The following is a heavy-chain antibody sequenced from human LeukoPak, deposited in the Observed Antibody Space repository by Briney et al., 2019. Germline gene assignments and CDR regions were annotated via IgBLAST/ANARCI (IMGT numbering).Heavy chain of an antibody. Sequence: ASVKVSCKTSGYSFTDYYIHWVRQAPGQGLEWMGWINTKSGRTSSARKFPGRVTMTRAPSITTVYMDMAWLTSDDTAIYFCARADFIDAGPYLIGPWGQGTLVTVSS. CDR2: INTKSGRT. CDR1: GYSFTDYY. CDR3: ARADFIDAGPYLIGP. J-gene: IGHJ5*02. V-gene: IGHV1-2*02. D-gene: IGHD3-3*01.